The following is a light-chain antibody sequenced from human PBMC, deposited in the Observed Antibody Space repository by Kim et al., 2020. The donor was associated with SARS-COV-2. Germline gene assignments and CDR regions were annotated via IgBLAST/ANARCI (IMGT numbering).Light chain of an antibody. CDR1: NSNNGAGYD. J-gene: IGLJ2*01. CDR3: QSYDSTLTGVV. CDR2: GNS. Sequence: QRVNISCTGSNSNNGAGYDVHWYQHLPGTAPKLLIYGNSNRPSGVPDRFSGSKSGTSASLAITGLQAEDEADYYCQSYDSTLTGVVFGGGTQLTVL. V-gene: IGLV1-40*01.